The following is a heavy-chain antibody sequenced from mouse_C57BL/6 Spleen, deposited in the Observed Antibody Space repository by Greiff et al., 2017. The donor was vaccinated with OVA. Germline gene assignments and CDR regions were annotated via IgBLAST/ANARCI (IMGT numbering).Heavy chain of an antibody. D-gene: IGHD2-3*01. CDR2: IYPRSGNT. CDR3: ASQDDGYYGY. J-gene: IGHJ2*01. CDR1: GYTFTSYG. Sequence: QVQLKESGAELARPGASVKLSCKASGYTFTSYGISWVKQRTGQGLEWIGEIYPRSGNTYYNEKFKGKATLTADKSSSTAYMELRSLTSEDSAVYFCASQDDGYYGYWGQGTTLTVSS. V-gene: IGHV1-81*01.